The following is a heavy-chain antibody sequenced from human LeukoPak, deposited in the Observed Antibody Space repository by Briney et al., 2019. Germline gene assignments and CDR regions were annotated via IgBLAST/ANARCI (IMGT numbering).Heavy chain of an antibody. Sequence: GGSLRLSCAASGFAVSTNYMTWVRQAPGKGLEWVSLIYAGETTSYADSVKDRFSVSRDTPRNTLYLEMNSLRVEDTAVYYCARGISGDAFDIWGQGTGVTVSS. V-gene: IGHV3-66*01. CDR3: ARGISGDAFDI. CDR2: IYAGETT. J-gene: IGHJ3*02. CDR1: GFAVSTNY.